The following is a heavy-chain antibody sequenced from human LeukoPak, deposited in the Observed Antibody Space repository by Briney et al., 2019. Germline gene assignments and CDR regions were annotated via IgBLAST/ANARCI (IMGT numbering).Heavy chain of an antibody. J-gene: IGHJ4*02. CDR2: ISGSGGST. CDR3: AKGSYSTEGY. D-gene: IGHD6-13*01. Sequence: GGSLRLSCAASGFTFSSYAMTWVRQAPGKGLEWVPVISGSGGSTYYADSVKGRFTISRDNSKNTLYLQMNSLRAEDTAVYYCAKGSYSTEGYWGQGTLVSVSS. CDR1: GFTFSSYA. V-gene: IGHV3-23*01.